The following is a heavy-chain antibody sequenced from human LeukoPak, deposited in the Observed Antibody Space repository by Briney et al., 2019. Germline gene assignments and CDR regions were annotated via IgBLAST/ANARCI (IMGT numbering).Heavy chain of an antibody. J-gene: IGHJ4*02. V-gene: IGHV4-31*11. CDR1: GGSFSGYY. CDR2: IYYSGST. D-gene: IGHD3-22*01. Sequence: SETLSLTCAVYGGSFSGYYWSWIRQHPGKGLEWIGYIYYSGSTYYNPSLKSRVTISVDTSKNQFSLKLSSVTAADTAVYYCARGTPYSSGYYYFGYFDYWGQGTLVTVSS. CDR3: ARGTPYSSGYYYFGYFDY.